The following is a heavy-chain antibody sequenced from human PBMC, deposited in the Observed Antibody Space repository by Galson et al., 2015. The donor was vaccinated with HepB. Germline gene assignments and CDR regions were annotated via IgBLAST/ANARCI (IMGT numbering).Heavy chain of an antibody. V-gene: IGHV1-3*01. J-gene: IGHJ6*02. CDR1: GYTFTNYA. Sequence: SVKVSCKASGYTFTNYAMNWVRQAPGQRLEWMGWINAGNGNTKYSQKFQGRVTITRDTSASTAYMELSSLRSEDTAVYYCARVQGILSSPPEFYYYYGMDVWGQGTTVTVSS. CDR2: INAGNGNT. CDR3: ARVQGILSSPPEFYYYYGMDV. D-gene: IGHD1-14*01.